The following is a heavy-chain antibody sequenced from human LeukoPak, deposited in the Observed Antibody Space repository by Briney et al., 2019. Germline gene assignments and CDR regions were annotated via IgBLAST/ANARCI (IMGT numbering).Heavy chain of an antibody. V-gene: IGHV3-30*02. CDR2: IRYDGSNK. Sequence: GSLRLSCAASGFTFSSYGMHWVRQAPGKGLEWVAFIRYDGSNKYYADSVKGRFTISRDNSKNTLYLQMNSLRAEDTAVYYCAKFRGMVRGDTYWGQGTLVTVSS. J-gene: IGHJ4*02. CDR1: GFTFSSYG. D-gene: IGHD3-10*01. CDR3: AKFRGMVRGDTY.